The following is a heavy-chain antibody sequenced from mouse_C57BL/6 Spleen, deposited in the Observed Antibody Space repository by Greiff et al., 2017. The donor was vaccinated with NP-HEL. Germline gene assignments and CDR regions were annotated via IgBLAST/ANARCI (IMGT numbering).Heavy chain of an antibody. Sequence: QVQLQQPGAELVKPGASVKLSCKASGYTFTSYWMHWVKQRPGQGLEWIGMIHPNSGSTNYNEKFKSKATLTVDKSSSTAYMQRSSLTSEDSAVYYCARGGYDGYPYAMDYWGQGTSVTVSS. D-gene: IGHD2-3*01. J-gene: IGHJ4*01. CDR2: IHPNSGST. CDR3: ARGGYDGYPYAMDY. V-gene: IGHV1-64*01. CDR1: GYTFTSYW.